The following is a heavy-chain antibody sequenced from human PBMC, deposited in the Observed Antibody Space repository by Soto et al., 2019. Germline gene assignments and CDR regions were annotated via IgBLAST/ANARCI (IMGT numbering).Heavy chain of an antibody. J-gene: IGHJ5*02. D-gene: IGHD2-15*01. Sequence: LRLSCAASGFTFSSYGMHWVRQAPGKGLEWVAVISYDGSNKYYADSVKGRFTISRDNSKNTLYLQMNSLRAEDTAVYYCAKDNLVVVAATKKRMNWFDPWGQGTLVTVSS. CDR1: GFTFSSYG. CDR2: ISYDGSNK. V-gene: IGHV3-30*18. CDR3: AKDNLVVVAATKKRMNWFDP.